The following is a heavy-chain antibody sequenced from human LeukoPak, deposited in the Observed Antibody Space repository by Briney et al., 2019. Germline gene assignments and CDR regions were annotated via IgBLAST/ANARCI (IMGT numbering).Heavy chain of an antibody. V-gene: IGHV4-38-2*02. J-gene: IGHJ4*02. Sequence: SETLSLTCTVSGYSISSGYYWGWIRTPPGKGLEWIGSIYHSGSTYYNPSLKSRVTISVDTSKNQFSLKLSSVTAADTAVYYCARMERITIFGVVIPYFDYWGQGTLVTVSS. CDR2: IYHSGST. CDR3: ARMERITIFGVVIPYFDY. CDR1: GYSISSGYY. D-gene: IGHD3-3*01.